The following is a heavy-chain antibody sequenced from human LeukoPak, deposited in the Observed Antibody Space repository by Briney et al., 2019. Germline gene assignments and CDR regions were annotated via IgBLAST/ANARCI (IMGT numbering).Heavy chain of an antibody. V-gene: IGHV3-23*01. J-gene: IGHJ4*02. CDR3: AKYLFGSY. D-gene: IGHD3-10*02. CDR1: EFTFSSYG. Sequence: PGGSLRLSSAAAEFTFSSYGMSWVRQAAGKGLEWVSGISGSGGSTYYADSVKGRFTICRDNSKNMLYLQMNSLRAEDTAVYYCAKYLFGSYWGQGTLVTVSS. CDR2: ISGSGGST.